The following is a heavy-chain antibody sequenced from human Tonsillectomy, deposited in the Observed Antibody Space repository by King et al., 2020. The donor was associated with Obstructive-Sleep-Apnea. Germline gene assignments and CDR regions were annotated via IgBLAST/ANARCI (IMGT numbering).Heavy chain of an antibody. D-gene: IGHD3-16*01. V-gene: IGHV4-30-2*01. CDR3: ARGPDYVWGSPLFDY. CDR1: GGSISSGGYS. J-gene: IGHJ4*02. CDR2: IYHSGST. Sequence: MQLQESGSGLVKPSQTLSLTCAVSGGSISSGGYSWPWIRQPPGKGLEWIGYIYHSGSTYYNPSLRSRVTISVDRSKNHFSLKLTSVTAADTAVYYCARGPDYVWGSPLFDYWGQGTLVSVSS.